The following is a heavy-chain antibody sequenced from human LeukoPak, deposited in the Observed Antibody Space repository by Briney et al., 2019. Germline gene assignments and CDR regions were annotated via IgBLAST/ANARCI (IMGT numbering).Heavy chain of an antibody. J-gene: IGHJ3*02. V-gene: IGHV4-34*01. CDR2: INHSGST. Sequence: PSETLSLTCAVYGGSFSGYYWSWIRQPPGKGLEWIGEINHSGSTNYNPSLKSRVTISVDTSKNQFSLKLSSVTAADTAAYYCARLRDYDDAFDIWGQGTMVTVSS. D-gene: IGHD4-17*01. CDR3: ARLRDYDDAFDI. CDR1: GGSFSGYY.